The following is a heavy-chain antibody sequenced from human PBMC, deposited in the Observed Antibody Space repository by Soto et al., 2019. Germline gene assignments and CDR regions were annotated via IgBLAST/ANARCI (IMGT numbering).Heavy chain of an antibody. CDR2: IKSKTDGGTT. V-gene: IGHV3-15*07. J-gene: IGHJ4*02. CDR3: TTDPMVRGVEGWEFDY. CDR1: GFTFSNAW. D-gene: IGHD3-10*01. Sequence: EVQLVESGGGLVKPGGSLRLSCAASGFTFSNAWMNWVRQAPGKGLEWVGRIKSKTDGGTTDYAAPVKGRFTISRDDSKNPLYQQMNSLKTEDTAVYYCTTDPMVRGVEGWEFDYWGQGTLVTVSS.